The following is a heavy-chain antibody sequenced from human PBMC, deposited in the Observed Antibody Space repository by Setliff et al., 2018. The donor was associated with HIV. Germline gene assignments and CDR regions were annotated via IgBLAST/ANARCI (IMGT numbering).Heavy chain of an antibody. CDR3: ARHAAGPDGPFDY. CDR2: VYHTGST. Sequence: PSETLSLTCGVSGYSMRSGYYWGWIRQPPGKGLEWIGNVYHTGSTYYNPSLKSRVTVSVDTSKNQFSLKLSSVIAADTAVYYCARHAAGPDGPFDYWGQGTLVTVSS. J-gene: IGHJ4*02. D-gene: IGHD2-2*01. CDR1: GYSMRSGYY. V-gene: IGHV4-38-2*01.